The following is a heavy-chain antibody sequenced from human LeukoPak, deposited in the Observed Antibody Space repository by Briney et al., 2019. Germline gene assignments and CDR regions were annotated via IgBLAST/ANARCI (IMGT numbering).Heavy chain of an antibody. Sequence: GGSLRLSCAASGFTFSSNSMNWVRQAPGKGLEWVSYISTSSSTIYYADSVKGRFSISRDNAKNSLFLQMNSLRAEETAVYYCAKALYYDILTGPLGMDVWGQGTTVTVSS. CDR2: ISTSSSTI. CDR3: AKALYYDILTGPLGMDV. V-gene: IGHV3-48*04. J-gene: IGHJ6*02. CDR1: GFTFSSNS. D-gene: IGHD3-9*01.